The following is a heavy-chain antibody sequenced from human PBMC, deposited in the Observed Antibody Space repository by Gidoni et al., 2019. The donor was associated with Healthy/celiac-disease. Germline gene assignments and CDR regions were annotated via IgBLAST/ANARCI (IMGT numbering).Heavy chain of an antibody. D-gene: IGHD3-22*01. CDR3: AKDLYYYDSSGYSGYYYYYGMDV. CDR1: GFTFSSYG. CDR2: ISYDGSNK. Sequence: QVQLVESGGGVVQPGRSLRLSCAASGFTFSSYGMHWVRQAPGKGLEWVAVISYDGSNKYYADSVKGRFTISRDNSKNTLYLQMNSLRAEDTAVYYCAKDLYYYDSSGYSGYYYYYGMDVWGQGTTVTVSS. J-gene: IGHJ6*02. V-gene: IGHV3-30*18.